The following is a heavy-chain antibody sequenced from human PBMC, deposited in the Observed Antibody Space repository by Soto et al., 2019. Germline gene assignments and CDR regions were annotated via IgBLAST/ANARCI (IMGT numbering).Heavy chain of an antibody. J-gene: IGHJ6*03. Sequence: ASVKVSCKASGYTFTSYGISWVRQAPGQGLEWMGWISAYNGNTNYAQKLQGRVTITTDTSTSTAYMELRSLRSDDTAVYYCARVAGGDVVVPAATQDYYYCYMDVWGKGTTVTVSS. CDR2: ISAYNGNT. D-gene: IGHD2-2*01. V-gene: IGHV1-18*01. CDR3: ARVAGGDVVVPAATQDYYYCYMDV. CDR1: GYTFTSYG.